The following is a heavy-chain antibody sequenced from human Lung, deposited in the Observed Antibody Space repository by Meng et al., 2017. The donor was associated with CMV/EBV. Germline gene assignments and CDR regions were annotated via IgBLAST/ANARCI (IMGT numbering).Heavy chain of an antibody. Sequence: SGPTLVXPTETLTLTCTVSGFSLSNARMGVSWIRQPSGKALEWLAHIFSNDEKSYSTSLKSRLTISKDTSKSQVVLTMTNMDPVDTATYYCARIRALRFLEWLKVGAYYGMDVWGQGTTVTVSS. J-gene: IGHJ6*02. CDR1: GFSLSNARMG. D-gene: IGHD3-3*01. CDR2: IFSNDEK. CDR3: ARIRALRFLEWLKVGAYYGMDV. V-gene: IGHV2-26*01.